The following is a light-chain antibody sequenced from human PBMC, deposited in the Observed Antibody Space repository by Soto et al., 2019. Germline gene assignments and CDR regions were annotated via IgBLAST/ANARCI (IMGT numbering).Light chain of an antibody. Sequence: QSVLTQPASVSGSPGQAITISCTGTSSDVGGYTYVSWFQQHPGKAPKLMIYDVSSRPSGVSNRFSGSKSGNTASLTISGLQADDEADYYCRSYTDSTTLTYVFGTGTKAPS. CDR2: DVS. CDR3: RSYTDSTTLTYV. CDR1: SSDVGGYTY. V-gene: IGLV2-14*01. J-gene: IGLJ1*01.